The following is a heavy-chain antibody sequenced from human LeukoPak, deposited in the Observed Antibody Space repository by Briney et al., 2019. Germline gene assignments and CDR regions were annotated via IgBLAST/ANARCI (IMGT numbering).Heavy chain of an antibody. CDR3: ARRGDFSSAPDY. CDR1: GFTFSIYW. V-gene: IGHV3-7*01. J-gene: IGHJ4*02. D-gene: IGHD3-3*01. CDR2: IKQDGSEK. Sequence: GGSLRLSCAASGFTFSIYWMSWVRQAPGKGREWVANIKQDGSEKYYVDSVKGRFTIPRDNAKNSLYLQMNSLRAEDTAVYYCARRGDFSSAPDYWGQGTLVTVSS.